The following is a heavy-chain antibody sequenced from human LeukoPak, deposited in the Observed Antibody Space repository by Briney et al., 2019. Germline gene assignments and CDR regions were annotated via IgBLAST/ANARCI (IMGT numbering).Heavy chain of an antibody. CDR1: GFTFDDYA. D-gene: IGHD1-7*01. CDR2: ISWNSGSI. Sequence: GGSLRLSCAASGFTFDDYAMHWVRQAPGKGLEWVSGISWNSGSIGYADSVEGRFTISRDNAKNSLYLQMNSLRAEDTALYYCAKDTSPRGITGTTVDYWGQGTLVTVSS. J-gene: IGHJ4*02. V-gene: IGHV3-9*01. CDR3: AKDTSPRGITGTTVDY.